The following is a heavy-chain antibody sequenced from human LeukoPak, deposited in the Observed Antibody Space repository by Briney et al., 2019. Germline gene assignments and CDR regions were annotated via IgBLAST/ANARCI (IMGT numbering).Heavy chain of an antibody. CDR1: GFTFSDYG. V-gene: IGHV3-30*03. CDR2: ISYDGKKK. Sequence: PGGSLRLSCLASGFTFSDYGIHWIRQAPGKGLEWVAFISYDGKKKFYADSVKGRFTISRDNAKNSLYLQMNSLRAEDTALYYCARGRWLNSGFDYWGQGTLVTVSS. D-gene: IGHD3-9*01. CDR3: ARGRWLNSGFDY. J-gene: IGHJ4*02.